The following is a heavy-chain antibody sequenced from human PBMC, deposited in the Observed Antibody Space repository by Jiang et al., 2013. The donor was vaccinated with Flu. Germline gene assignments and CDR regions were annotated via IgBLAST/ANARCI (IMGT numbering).Heavy chain of an antibody. V-gene: IGHV1-69*06. CDR2: IIPIFGTA. CDR3: ARVGVYGVQLGDY. D-gene: IGHD4-17*01. J-gene: IGHJ4*02. CDR1: TFSSYA. Sequence: TFSSYAISWVRQAPGQGLEWMGGIIPIFGTANYAQKFQGRVTITADKSTSTAYMELSSLRSEDTAVYYCARVGVYGVQLGDYWGQGTLVTVSS.